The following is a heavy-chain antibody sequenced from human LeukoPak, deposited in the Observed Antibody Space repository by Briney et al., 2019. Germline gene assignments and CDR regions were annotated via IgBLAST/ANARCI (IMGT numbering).Heavy chain of an antibody. CDR3: ARHPSIWSGYTESYNWFDP. J-gene: IGHJ5*02. CDR1: GGSISSSSYY. Sequence: SETLSLTCTVSGGSISSSSYYWGWIRQPPGKGLEWIGSIYYSGSTYYNPSLKSRVTISVDTSKNQFSLKLSSVTAADTAVYYCARHPSIWSGYTESYNWFDPWGQGTLVTVSS. D-gene: IGHD3-3*01. V-gene: IGHV4-39*01. CDR2: IYYSGST.